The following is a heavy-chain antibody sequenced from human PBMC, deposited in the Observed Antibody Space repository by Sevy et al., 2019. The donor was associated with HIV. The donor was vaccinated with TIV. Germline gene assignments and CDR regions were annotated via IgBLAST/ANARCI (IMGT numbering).Heavy chain of an antibody. CDR3: ARNDYFGTGNLHWTFDL. Sequence: SETLSLTCTVSGYSISSGYYWGWIRQPPGKGLEWIGSIYHSGSTYYNPSLESRVTISVDTSKNQFSVRLSSVTAADTAVYYCARNDYFGTGNLHWTFDLWGRCALVTVSS. J-gene: IGHJ2*01. CDR2: IYHSGST. V-gene: IGHV4-38-2*02. CDR1: GYSISSGYY. D-gene: IGHD3-10*01.